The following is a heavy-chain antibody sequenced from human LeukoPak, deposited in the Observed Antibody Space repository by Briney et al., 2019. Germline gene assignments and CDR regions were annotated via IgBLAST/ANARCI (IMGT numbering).Heavy chain of an antibody. Sequence: SQTLSLTCTVSGGSISSGDYYWSWIRQPPGKGLEWIGYIYYSGSTYYNPSLKSRVTISVDTSKNQFSLKLSSVTAADTAVYYCARVGNYYDSSGYYSWYFDYWGQGTLVTVSS. V-gene: IGHV4-30-4*01. CDR2: IYYSGST. CDR3: ARVGNYYDSSGYYSWYFDY. J-gene: IGHJ4*02. CDR1: GGSISSGDYY. D-gene: IGHD3-22*01.